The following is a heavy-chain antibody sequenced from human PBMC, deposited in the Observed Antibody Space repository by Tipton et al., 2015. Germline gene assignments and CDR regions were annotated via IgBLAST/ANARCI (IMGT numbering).Heavy chain of an antibody. D-gene: IGHD3-22*01. CDR2: INHRGST. Sequence: TLSLTCAVYGGSFSNYYWNWIRQPPGKGLEWIGEINHRGSTNYNPSLKSRVTMSVDTSKNQFSLHLSSVTAADTAVYYCAREVWYNDSTGYDYWGQGTLVTVSS. CDR1: GGSFSNYY. CDR3: AREVWYNDSTGYDY. J-gene: IGHJ4*02. V-gene: IGHV4-34*01.